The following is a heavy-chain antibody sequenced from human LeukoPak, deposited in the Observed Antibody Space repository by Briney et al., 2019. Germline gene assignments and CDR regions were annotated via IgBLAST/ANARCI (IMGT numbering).Heavy chain of an antibody. V-gene: IGHV1-3*01. CDR1: GYTFTSYG. Sequence: ASVKVSCKASGYTFTSYGISWVRQAPGQGLEWMGWINAGNGNTKYSQKFQGRVTITRDTSASTAYMELSSLRSEDTALYYCAREGIAVRGVMDSWGQGTLVTVSS. J-gene: IGHJ5*02. CDR3: AREGIAVRGVMDS. D-gene: IGHD3-10*01. CDR2: INAGNGNT.